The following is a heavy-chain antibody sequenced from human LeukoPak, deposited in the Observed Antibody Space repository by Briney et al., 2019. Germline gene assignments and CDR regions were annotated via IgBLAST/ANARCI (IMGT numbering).Heavy chain of an antibody. J-gene: IGHJ3*02. CDR2: VSGSGTII. D-gene: IGHD2-2*02. Sequence: GGPLRLSCAASGFTFSDYYMTWIRQAPGKGLEWISYVSGSGTIIYYADSVKGRFTISRDNSKNTLYLQMNSLRAEDTAVYYCAKGGYCSSTSCYREAFDIWGQGTMVTVSS. CDR1: GFTFSDYY. CDR3: AKGGYCSSTSCYREAFDI. V-gene: IGHV3-11*01.